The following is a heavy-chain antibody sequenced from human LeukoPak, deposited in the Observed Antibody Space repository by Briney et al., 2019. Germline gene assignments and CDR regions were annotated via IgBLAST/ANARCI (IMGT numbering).Heavy chain of an antibody. D-gene: IGHD6-6*01. CDR3: ARELGARPPHWFDP. CDR1: GGSISSGDYY. CDR2: IYYSGST. V-gene: IGHV4-30-4*01. J-gene: IGHJ5*02. Sequence: PSQTLSLTCTVSGGSISSGDYYWSWIRQPPGKGLEWIGYIYYSGSTYYNPSLKSRVTISVDTSKNQFSLKLSSVTAADTAVYYCARELGARPPHWFDPWGQGTLVTVSS.